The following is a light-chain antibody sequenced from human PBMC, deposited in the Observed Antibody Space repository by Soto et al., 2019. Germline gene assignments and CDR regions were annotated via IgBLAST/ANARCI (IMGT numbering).Light chain of an antibody. V-gene: IGKV3-15*01. Sequence: EIVMTQSPATLSVSPGERATLSCRASQTVNSNLAWYQQKPGQAPSLLIYGASTRATGIPARFSGSGSGTDFTLTIRRLEPEDFAVYYCQQYGSSGTFGQGTKVDIK. CDR2: GAS. J-gene: IGKJ1*01. CDR3: QQYGSSGT. CDR1: QTVNSN.